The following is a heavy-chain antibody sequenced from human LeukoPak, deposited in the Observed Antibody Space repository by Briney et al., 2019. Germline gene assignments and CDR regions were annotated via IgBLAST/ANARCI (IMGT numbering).Heavy chain of an antibody. CDR2: INSDGSST. V-gene: IGHV3-74*01. Sequence: GRSLRLSCAASGFTFSSYWMHWVRQARGKGLVGVSRINSDGSSTSYADSVKGRFTISRDNAKNTLYLQMNSLRAEDTAVYYCARAQVYYDSSGYYYVYWGQGTLVTVSS. CDR3: ARAQVYYDSSGYYYVY. J-gene: IGHJ4*02. CDR1: GFTFSSYW. D-gene: IGHD3-22*01.